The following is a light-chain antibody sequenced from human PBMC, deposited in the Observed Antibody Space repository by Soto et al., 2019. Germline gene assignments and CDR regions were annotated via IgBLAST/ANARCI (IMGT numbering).Light chain of an antibody. CDR2: AAS. Sequence: DIQLTQSPSFVSACEGERVTITCRASQDISRYLAWYQQKPGEAPKLLISAASTLHSGVPSRFSGSGSGTEFTLTVSYLLPEDFATYYCQQLYSYSSFGQGTRLESK. J-gene: IGKJ5*01. CDR3: QQLYSYSS. V-gene: IGKV1-9*01. CDR1: QDISRY.